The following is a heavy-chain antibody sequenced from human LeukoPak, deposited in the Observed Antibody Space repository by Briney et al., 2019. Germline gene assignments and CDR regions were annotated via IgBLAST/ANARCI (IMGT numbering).Heavy chain of an antibody. J-gene: IGHJ4*02. CDR1: GGSFCGYY. CDR2: INQSGST. Sequence: SETLSLTCAVYGGSFCGYYWSWIRQPPGKGLEWIGEINQSGSTNYNPSLKSRVTISVDTSKNQFSLKLSSVTAADTAVYYCAESSGSSVFDYWGQGTLVTVSS. V-gene: IGHV4-34*01. D-gene: IGHD3-10*01. CDR3: AESSGSSVFDY.